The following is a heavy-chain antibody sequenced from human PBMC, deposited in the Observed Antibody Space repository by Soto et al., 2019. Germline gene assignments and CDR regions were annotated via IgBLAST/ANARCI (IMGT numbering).Heavy chain of an antibody. V-gene: IGHV3-48*01. CDR1: GFTFSSYS. D-gene: IGHD3-16*01. Sequence: GGSLRLSCAASGFTFSSYSMNWVRQAPGKGLEWVSYISSSSSTIYYADSVKGRFTISRDNAKNSLYLQMNSLRAEDTAVYYCARVFFMITFGGAFDYWGQGTLVTVSS. J-gene: IGHJ4*02. CDR2: ISSSSSTI. CDR3: ARVFFMITFGGAFDY.